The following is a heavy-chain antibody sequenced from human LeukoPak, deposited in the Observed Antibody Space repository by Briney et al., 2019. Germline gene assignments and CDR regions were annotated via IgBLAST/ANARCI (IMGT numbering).Heavy chain of an antibody. CDR3: AKGGEQLDY. J-gene: IGHJ4*02. CDR1: GFTFSSYG. CDR2: ISYDGSNK. Sequence: GGSLRLSCAASGFTFSSYGMHWVRQAPGKGLEWVAVISYDGSNKYYADSVKGRFTISRDNSKNTLYLQMNSLRAEDTAVYYCAKGGEQLDYWDQGNLVTVSS. V-gene: IGHV3-30*18. D-gene: IGHD1-26*01.